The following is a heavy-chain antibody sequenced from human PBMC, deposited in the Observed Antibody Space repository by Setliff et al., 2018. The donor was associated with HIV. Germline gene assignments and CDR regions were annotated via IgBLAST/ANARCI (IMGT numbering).Heavy chain of an antibody. CDR3: ARGLRWIQVSPDYFDF. Sequence: GSLSLSCSASGFTFSSYTMSWVRQAPGKGLEWVSSISTSGSNIYYADSLKGRFTISRDNAKNSLYLQMNSLRAEDTAVYYCARGLRWIQVSPDYFDFWGQGTLVTVSS. CDR2: ISTSGSNI. V-gene: IGHV3-21*01. CDR1: GFTFSSYT. J-gene: IGHJ4*02. D-gene: IGHD5-18*01.